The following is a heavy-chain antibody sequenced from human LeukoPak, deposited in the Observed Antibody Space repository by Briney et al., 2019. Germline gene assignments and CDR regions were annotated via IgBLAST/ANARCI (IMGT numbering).Heavy chain of an antibody. J-gene: IGHJ4*02. CDR1: GYTFTSYG. Sequence: GASVKVSCKASGYTFTSYGISWVRQAPGQGLEWMGWISAYNGNTNYAQKLQGRVTMTTDTSTSTAYMELRSLRSDDTAVYYCASTYPPRYYDFWSGYFPFDYWGQGTLVTVSS. CDR3: ASTYPPRYYDFWSGYFPFDY. V-gene: IGHV1-18*01. CDR2: ISAYNGNT. D-gene: IGHD3-3*01.